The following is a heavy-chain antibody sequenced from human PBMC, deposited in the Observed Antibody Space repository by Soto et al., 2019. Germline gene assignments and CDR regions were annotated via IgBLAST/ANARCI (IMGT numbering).Heavy chain of an antibody. CDR3: ARERYSYGPYYFDY. CDR2: ITSSGSTT. D-gene: IGHD5-18*01. Sequence: GGSLRLSCAASGFTFSDYYMSWIRQAPGKGLEWVSSITSSGSTTYYTDSVKGRFTISRDNAKNSLCLQMNSLRAEDTAVYYCARERYSYGPYYFDYWGQGTLVTVSS. V-gene: IGHV3-11*01. CDR1: GFTFSDYY. J-gene: IGHJ4*02.